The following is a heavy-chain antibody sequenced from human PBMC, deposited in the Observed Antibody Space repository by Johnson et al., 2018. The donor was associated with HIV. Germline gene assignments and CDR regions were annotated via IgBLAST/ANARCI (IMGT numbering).Heavy chain of an antibody. CDR1: GFTFSSYW. D-gene: IGHD2-2*01. J-gene: IGHJ3*02. CDR3: ARDPYLDAFDI. Sequence: VQLVESGGGLVQPGGSLRLSCAASGFTFSSYWMSWVRQAPGKGLEWMANIKQDGSEKYYVDSVRGRFTISRDNAKNSLYLQMNSLIAEDTAVYYCARDPYLDAFDIWGQGTMVTVSS. CDR2: IKQDGSEK. V-gene: IGHV3-7*05.